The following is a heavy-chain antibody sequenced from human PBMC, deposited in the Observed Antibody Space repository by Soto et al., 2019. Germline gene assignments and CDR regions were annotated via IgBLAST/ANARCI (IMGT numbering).Heavy chain of an antibody. J-gene: IGHJ4*02. D-gene: IGHD1-7*01. V-gene: IGHV4-39*07. CDR2: IYYSGST. Sequence: SETLSLTCTVSGGSVSSSSYYWGWVRQPPGKGLEWIGNIYYSGSTYYNPSLKSRVTISVDTSKNQFSLKLSSVTAADTAVYYCARHHNWNYGGFDYWGQGTLVTVSS. CDR1: GGSVSSSSYY. CDR3: ARHHNWNYGGFDY.